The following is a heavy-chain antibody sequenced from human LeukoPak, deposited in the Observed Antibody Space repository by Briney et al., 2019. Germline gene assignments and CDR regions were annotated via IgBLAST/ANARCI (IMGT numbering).Heavy chain of an antibody. CDR2: NYYSGST. J-gene: IGHJ5*02. CDR3: ARDRRAFDP. Sequence: PSETLSLTCTVSGGSISSSSYYWGWIRQPPGKGLEWIGSNYYSGSTYYNPSLKSRVTISVDTSKNQFSLKLSSVTAADTAVYYCARDRRAFDPWGQGTLVTVSS. V-gene: IGHV4-39*07. CDR1: GGSISSSSYY.